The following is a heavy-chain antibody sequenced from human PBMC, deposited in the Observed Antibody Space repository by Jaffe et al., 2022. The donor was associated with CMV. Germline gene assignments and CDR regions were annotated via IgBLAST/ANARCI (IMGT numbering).Heavy chain of an antibody. V-gene: IGHV3-30*18. Sequence: QVQLVESGGGVVQPGRSLRLSCAASGFTFSSYGMHWVRQAPGKGLEWVAVISYDGSNKYYADSVKGRFTISRDNSKNTLYLQMNSLRAEDTAVYYCAKDFGVLRYFDWFTPLSGYYYGMDVWGQGTTVTVSS. J-gene: IGHJ6*02. CDR1: GFTFSSYG. D-gene: IGHD3-9*01. CDR3: AKDFGVLRYFDWFTPLSGYYYGMDV. CDR2: ISYDGSNK.